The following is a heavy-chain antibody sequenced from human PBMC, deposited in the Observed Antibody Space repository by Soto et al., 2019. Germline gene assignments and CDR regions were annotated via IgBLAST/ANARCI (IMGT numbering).Heavy chain of an antibody. CDR1: GATFSRDT. V-gene: IGHV1-69*08. CDR3: ARDQTGFDY. Sequence: QVHLVQSGAEVKKPGSSVKVSCKASGATFSRDTFSWVRQAPGQGLEWVGRITPVLGVEIYAQRFQGRVTSTADTSATTVYMELSTLPSEDTAMYFCARDQTGFDYWGQGTLVTVSS. CDR2: ITPVLGVE. J-gene: IGHJ4*02.